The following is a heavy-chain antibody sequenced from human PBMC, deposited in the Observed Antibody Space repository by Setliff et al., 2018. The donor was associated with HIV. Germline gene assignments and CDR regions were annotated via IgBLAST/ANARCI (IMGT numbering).Heavy chain of an antibody. V-gene: IGHV3-23*01. D-gene: IGHD4-4*01. J-gene: IGHJ6*03. CDR2: ISGSGGST. CDR3: ANPPTVTTDYYYYYMDV. Sequence: PGGSLRLSCTASGFTFGDFAMSWVRQAPGKGLEWVSAISGSGGSTYYADSVKGRFTISRDNSKNTLYLQMNSLRAEDTAVYYCANPPTVTTDYYYYYMDVWGKGTTVTVSS. CDR1: GFTFGDFA.